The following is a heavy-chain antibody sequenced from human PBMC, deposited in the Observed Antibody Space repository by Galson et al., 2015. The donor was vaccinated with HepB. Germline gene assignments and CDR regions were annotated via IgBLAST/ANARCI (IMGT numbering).Heavy chain of an antibody. CDR3: ARGDIVVVPAAIDYYCGMDV. D-gene: IGHD2-2*01. Sequence: SEKVSCKASGGTFSSYAISWVRQAPGQGLEWMGGIIPIFGTANYAQKFQGRVTITADESTSTAYMELSSLRSEDTAVYYCARGDIVVVPAAIDYYCGMDVWGRGTPVTVPS. CDR2: IIPIFGTA. J-gene: IGHJ6*02. CDR1: GGTFSSYA. V-gene: IGHV1-69*13.